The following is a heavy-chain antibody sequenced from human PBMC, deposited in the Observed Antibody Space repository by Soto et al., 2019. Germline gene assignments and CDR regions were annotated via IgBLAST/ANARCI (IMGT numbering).Heavy chain of an antibody. CDR1: GYTFSSYA. CDR3: ARDTGDGTFDF. CDR2: INAGYGNT. Sequence: QVNLVQSGAEVRKPGASVKVSCKASGYTFSSYAMHWGRQAPGQRLEWMGWINAGYGNTKSSQKFQDRVTISRDTSASTAYMELTSLRSEDTAVYYCARDTGDGTFDFWGQGTLVTVSS. V-gene: IGHV1-3*01. D-gene: IGHD7-27*01. J-gene: IGHJ4*02.